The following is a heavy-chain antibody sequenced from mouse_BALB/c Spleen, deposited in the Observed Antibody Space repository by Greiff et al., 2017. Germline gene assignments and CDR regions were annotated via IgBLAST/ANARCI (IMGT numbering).Heavy chain of an antibody. J-gene: IGHJ2*01. CDR3: ARRSYDGDFDY. V-gene: IGHV5-6-2*01. D-gene: IGHD2-12*01. Sequence: EVKLVESGGGLVKLGGSLKLSCAASGFTFSSYYMSWVRQTPEKRLELVAAINSNGGSTYYPDTAKGRFTISRDNAKNTLYLQMSSLKSEDTALYYCARRSYDGDFDYWGQGTTLTVSS. CDR1: GFTFSSYY. CDR2: INSNGGST.